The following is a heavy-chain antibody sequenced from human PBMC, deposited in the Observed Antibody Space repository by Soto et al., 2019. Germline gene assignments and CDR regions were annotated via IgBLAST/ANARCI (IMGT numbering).Heavy chain of an antibody. CDR2: IWYGGSDK. Sequence: QVQLVESGGGVVQPGRSLRLSCAASGFTFSNYGMHWVRQAPGKGLEWVAVIWYGGSDKYYANSVKGRCTISRDNSKNTLYLQMNSLRAEDTAVYYCARDNYGGNSRFDYWGQGTLVTVSS. CDR1: GFTFSNYG. V-gene: IGHV3-33*01. CDR3: ARDNYGGNSRFDY. D-gene: IGHD4-17*01. J-gene: IGHJ4*02.